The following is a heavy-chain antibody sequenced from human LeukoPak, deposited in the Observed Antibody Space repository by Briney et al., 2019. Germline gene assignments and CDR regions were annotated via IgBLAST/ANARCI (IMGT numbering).Heavy chain of an antibody. CDR3: ARAPYYYGSGSDAFDI. Sequence: GGSLRLSCAASGFTFSSRWMSWVRQAPGKGLEWVANTKQDGSEKYYVDSVKGRFTISRDNAKNSLYLQMNSLRVDDTAVYYCARAPYYYGSGSDAFDIWGQGTMVTVSS. D-gene: IGHD3-10*01. V-gene: IGHV3-7*01. J-gene: IGHJ3*02. CDR1: GFTFSSRW. CDR2: TKQDGSEK.